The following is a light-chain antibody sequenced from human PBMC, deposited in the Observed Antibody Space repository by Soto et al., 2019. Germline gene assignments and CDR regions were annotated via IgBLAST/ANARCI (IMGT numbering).Light chain of an antibody. V-gene: IGLV2-14*03. CDR3: TSWTTSTTKI. J-gene: IGLJ2*01. Sequence: QSVLTQPASVSGSPGQSITISCTGTSSDIGAYNYVSWYQQHPGKAPKLMIYDVNLRPPGVSNRFSGSKSGNTASLTISGLQAEDEADYYCTSWTTSTTKIFGGGTQLTVL. CDR1: SSDIGAYNY. CDR2: DVN.